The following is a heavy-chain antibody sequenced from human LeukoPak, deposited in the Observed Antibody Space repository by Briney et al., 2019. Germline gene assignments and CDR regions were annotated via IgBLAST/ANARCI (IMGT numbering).Heavy chain of an antibody. CDR2: IYYSGST. Sequence: PSETLSLTCTVSGGSISSNYWSWIRQPPGKGLEWIGYIYYSGSTYYSPSLKSRVTISVDTSKNQFSLKVTSVTAAYTAVYYCARDRGLNACDIWGQGTMVTVSS. V-gene: IGHV4-59*01. J-gene: IGHJ3*02. D-gene: IGHD6-19*01. CDR3: ARDRGLNACDI. CDR1: GGSISSNY.